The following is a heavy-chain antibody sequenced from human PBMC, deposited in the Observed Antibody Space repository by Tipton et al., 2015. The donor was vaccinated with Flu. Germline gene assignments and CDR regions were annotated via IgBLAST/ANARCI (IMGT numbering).Heavy chain of an antibody. D-gene: IGHD7-27*01. CDR1: GGFFSGYY. V-gene: IGHV4-34*01. Sequence: TLSLTCAVYGGFFSGYYWSWIRQPPGEGLEWIGEINHSGTTNYNPSLTSRVTISADTSKKQFSLKLTSVTAADTAVYYCASKVANWGVWEPLDYWGPGTLVTVSS. CDR3: ASKVANWGVWEPLDY. J-gene: IGHJ4*01. CDR2: INHSGTT.